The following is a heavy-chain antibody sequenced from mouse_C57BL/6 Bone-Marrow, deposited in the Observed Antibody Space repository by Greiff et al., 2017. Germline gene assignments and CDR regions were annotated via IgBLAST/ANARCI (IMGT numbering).Heavy chain of an antibody. CDR2: LGPGSGST. CDR3: AWVSTVVERGYFDV. V-gene: IGHV1-77*01. D-gene: IGHD1-1*01. J-gene: IGHJ1*03. Sequence: QVQLQQSGAELVKPGASVKLSCKASGYTFTDYYINWVKQRPGQGLEWIGKLGPGSGSTNYNEKFKGKATLTADKSSSTAYMQLSSLTSEDSAVYFGAWVSTVVERGYFDVWGTGTTVTVSS. CDR1: GYTFTDYY.